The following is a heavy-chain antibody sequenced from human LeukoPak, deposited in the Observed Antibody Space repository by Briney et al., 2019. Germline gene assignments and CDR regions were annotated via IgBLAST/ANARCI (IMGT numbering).Heavy chain of an antibody. CDR3: ARDASTFRFDY. D-gene: IGHD2/OR15-2a*01. Sequence: ASVKVSCKASGYTFTTHSINWLRQAPGQGLEWMGWITTNTGNPTYAQGFTGRFVFSLDTSVSTAYLQISSLKAEDTAVYYCARDASTFRFDYWGQGTLVTVSS. CDR1: GYTFTTHS. J-gene: IGHJ4*02. V-gene: IGHV7-4-1*02. CDR2: ITTNTGNP.